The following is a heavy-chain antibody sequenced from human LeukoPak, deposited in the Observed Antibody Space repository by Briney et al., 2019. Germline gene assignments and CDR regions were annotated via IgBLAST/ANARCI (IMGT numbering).Heavy chain of an antibody. CDR1: GFTFSSYE. CDR3: ARDRTSSNSNCYYYYYMDV. D-gene: IGHD2/OR15-2a*01. V-gene: IGHV3-48*03. CDR2: TSSSGSTI. Sequence: PGGSLRLTWAASGFTFSSYEMNWVRQAPGKGLEWLSYTSSSGSTIYYADSVKGRFTISRDNAKNSLYLQMNSLRAEDTAVYYCARDRTSSNSNCYYYYYMDVWGKGTTVTVSS. J-gene: IGHJ6*03.